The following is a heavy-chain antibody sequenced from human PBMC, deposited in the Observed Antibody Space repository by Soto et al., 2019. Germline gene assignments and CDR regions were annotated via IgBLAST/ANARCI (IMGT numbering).Heavy chain of an antibody. J-gene: IGHJ5*02. Sequence: QVQLVESGGGVVQPGRSLRLSCAASGFTFSSYGMHWVRQAPGKGLEWVAVISYDGSNKYYADSVKGRFTISRDNSKTTLYLQMNSLRAEDTAVYYCAKDTSMIVGGYNWFDPWGQGTLVTVSS. CDR1: GFTFSSYG. D-gene: IGHD3-22*01. CDR2: ISYDGSNK. CDR3: AKDTSMIVGGYNWFDP. V-gene: IGHV3-30*18.